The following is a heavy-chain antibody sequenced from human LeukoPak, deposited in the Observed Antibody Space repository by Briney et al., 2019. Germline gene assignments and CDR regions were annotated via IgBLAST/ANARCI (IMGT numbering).Heavy chain of an antibody. V-gene: IGHV4-59*08. J-gene: IGHJ4*02. Sequence: SETPSLTCTVSGGSISGYYWSWIRQPPGKGLEWIAYIHYSGSTNYNPPLKSRLTISVDTSKNQLSLKLNSVTDADTAVYYCARHGQNDGYPLDYWGQGTLVSVSS. CDR3: ARHGQNDGYPLDY. CDR1: GGSISGYY. D-gene: IGHD5-24*01. CDR2: IHYSGST.